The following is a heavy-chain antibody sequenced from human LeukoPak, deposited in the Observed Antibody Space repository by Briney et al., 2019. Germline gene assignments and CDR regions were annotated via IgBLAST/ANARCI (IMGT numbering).Heavy chain of an antibody. CDR3: AKDKYCSDGSCVDAFDI. J-gene: IGHJ3*02. CDR1: GFTFSGSA. D-gene: IGHD2-15*01. Sequence: PGGSLRLSCEASGFTFSGSAMTWVRQAPGEGLEWVSTISGSGGNTYYADSVRGRFTISRDNSKNTLYLQMNRLRAEDTAIYYCAKDKYCSDGSCVDAFDIWGQGTIVTVSS. V-gene: IGHV3-23*01. CDR2: ISGSGGNT.